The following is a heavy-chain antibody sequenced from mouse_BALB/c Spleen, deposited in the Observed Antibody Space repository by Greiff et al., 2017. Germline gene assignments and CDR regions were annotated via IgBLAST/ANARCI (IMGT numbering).Heavy chain of an antibody. V-gene: IGHV14-3*02. D-gene: IGHD1-1*01. J-gene: IGHJ4*01. Sequence: VQLKQSGAELVKPGASVKLSCTASGFNIKDTYMHWVKQRPEQGLEWIGRIDPANGNTKYDPKFQGKATITADTSSNTAYLQLSSLTSEDTAVYYCARSYYYGSSDAMDYWGQGTSVTVSS. CDR3: ARSYYYGSSDAMDY. CDR2: IDPANGNT. CDR1: GFNIKDTY.